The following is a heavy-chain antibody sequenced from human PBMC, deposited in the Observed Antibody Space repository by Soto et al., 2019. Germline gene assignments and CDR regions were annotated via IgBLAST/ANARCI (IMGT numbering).Heavy chain of an antibody. CDR3: VKDRDYGYWDVD. J-gene: IGHJ4*02. D-gene: IGHD5-18*01. V-gene: IGHV3-23*01. Sequence: GGSLRLSCASSGFTFSNYAMSWVRQAPGKGLEWVSTISASGGSTFYTDSVKGRFTISRDNSKDTLWLHMISLRAEDTAVYNCVKDRDYGYWDVDWGQGTLVTVSS. CDR1: GFTFSNYA. CDR2: ISASGGST.